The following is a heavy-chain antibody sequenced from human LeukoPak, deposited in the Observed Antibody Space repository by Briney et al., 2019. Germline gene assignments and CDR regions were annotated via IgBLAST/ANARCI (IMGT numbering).Heavy chain of an antibody. CDR3: VKVAKYYYGSETYYFFEH. CDR1: GFTFTTYW. J-gene: IGHJ4*02. Sequence: HTGGSLRLSCAASGFTFTTYWMSWVRQLPGKGLEWVANINQDGTEKYYVDSVKGRFTISRDNAKNSLDLQMNSLRVEDTAIHYCVKVAKYYYGSETYYFFEHWGQGTPVTASS. D-gene: IGHD3-10*01. V-gene: IGHV3-7*01. CDR2: INQDGTEK.